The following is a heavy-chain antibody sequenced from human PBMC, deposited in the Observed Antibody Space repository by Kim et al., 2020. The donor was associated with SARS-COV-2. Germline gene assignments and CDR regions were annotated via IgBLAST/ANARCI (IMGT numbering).Heavy chain of an antibody. V-gene: IGHV4-39*01. J-gene: IGHJ3*02. CDR3: AIRELWFGEPYDAFDI. D-gene: IGHD3-10*01. Sequence: SLKSRVTISVDTSKNQFSLKLSSVTAADTAVYYCAIRELWFGEPYDAFDIWGQGTMVTVSS.